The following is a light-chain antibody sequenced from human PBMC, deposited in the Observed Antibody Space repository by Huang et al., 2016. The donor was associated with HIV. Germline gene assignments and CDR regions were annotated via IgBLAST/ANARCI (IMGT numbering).Light chain of an antibody. CDR2: WAS. CDR1: QHVGSS. CDR3: QQHYSSPWT. V-gene: IGKV4-1*01. J-gene: IGKJ1*01. Sequence: DIVMTQSQDSLAVSLGERATINYKYSQHVGSSFAWYQQKPGQSPKLLIYWASTRAFGVPDRFSGSGSGTDFTLTISSLQAADVAVYYCQQHYSSPWTFGQGTKVEIK.